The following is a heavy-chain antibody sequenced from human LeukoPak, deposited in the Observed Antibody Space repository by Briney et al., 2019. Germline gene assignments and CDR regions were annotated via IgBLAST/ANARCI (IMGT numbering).Heavy chain of an antibody. CDR1: GYTFTNNW. V-gene: IGHV5-51*01. Sequence: GESLKISCKASGYTFTNNWIGWVRQMPGKGLEWMGIIYPGDSDTRYSPSFQGQVTISADKSISTAYLQWSSLKASDTAMYYCARREDSSSWYYFDYWGQGTLVTVSS. CDR2: IYPGDSDT. J-gene: IGHJ4*02. D-gene: IGHD6-13*01. CDR3: ARREDSSSWYYFDY.